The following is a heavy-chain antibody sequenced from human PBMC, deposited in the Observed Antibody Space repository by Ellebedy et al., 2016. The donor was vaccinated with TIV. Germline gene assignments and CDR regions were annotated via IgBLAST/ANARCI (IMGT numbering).Heavy chain of an antibody. CDR2: INEDGSEK. V-gene: IGHV3-7*03. D-gene: IGHD7-27*01. J-gene: IGHJ6*02. CDR1: GFTFSRFW. Sequence: GGSLRLXCAAPGFTFSRFWMSWVRQAPGRGLEWVANINEDGSEKNFVDSVKGRFTLSRDNAKDSLVLQMNALRVDDSAVYYCARGRGLGHWGRGTTVIVS. CDR3: ARGRGLGH.